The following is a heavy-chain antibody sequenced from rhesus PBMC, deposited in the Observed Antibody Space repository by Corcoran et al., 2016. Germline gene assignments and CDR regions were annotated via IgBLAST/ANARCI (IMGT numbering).Heavy chain of an antibody. V-gene: IGHV3S5*01. Sequence: EVQLVETGGGLVQPGGSLKLYCAASGFTFSSYGMSWVRQAPGKGLGWVSAINSVGGSTYYADSVKGRFTISRDNSKNTLSLQMNSLRAEDTAVYYCAKEEYSGYSYDAFDFWGQGLRVTVSS. CDR1: GFTFSSYG. CDR3: AKEEYSGYSYDAFDF. D-gene: IGHD5-24*01. J-gene: IGHJ3*01. CDR2: INSVGGST.